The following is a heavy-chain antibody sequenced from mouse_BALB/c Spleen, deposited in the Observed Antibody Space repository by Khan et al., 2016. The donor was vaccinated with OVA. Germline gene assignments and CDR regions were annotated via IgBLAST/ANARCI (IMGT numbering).Heavy chain of an antibody. CDR2: INPSSGYT. V-gene: IGHV1-4*01. CDR1: GYIFTSYT. Sequence: QVQLKQSGAELVKPGASVKMSCKASGYIFTSYTMHWVKQRPGQGLEWIGYINPSSGYTKYNQKFKDKATLTADKSSSTAYMQLSSLTSEDSAVYYCARKSTRASYWGQGTTLTVSS. J-gene: IGHJ2*01. D-gene: IGHD3-1*01. CDR3: ARKSTRASY.